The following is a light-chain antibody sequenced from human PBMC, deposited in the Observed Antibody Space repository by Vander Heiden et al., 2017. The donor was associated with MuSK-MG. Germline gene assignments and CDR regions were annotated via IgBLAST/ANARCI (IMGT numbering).Light chain of an antibody. CDR3: QHRSDWPPKYT. V-gene: IGKV3-11*01. Sequence: DIVLTQSPATLSLSPGERASLSCRASQSVRTSLAWYQHKPGQAPRLLMYGASRRATDIPARFSGSGSGTDFTLTINSLEPEDFAIYYCQHRSDWPPKYTFGQGTKVEI. CDR2: GAS. CDR1: QSVRTS. J-gene: IGKJ2*01.